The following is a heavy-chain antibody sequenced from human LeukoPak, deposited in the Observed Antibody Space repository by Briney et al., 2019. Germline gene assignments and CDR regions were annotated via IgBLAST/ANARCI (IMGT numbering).Heavy chain of an antibody. V-gene: IGHV4-30-4*01. D-gene: IGHD6-13*01. J-gene: IGHJ4*02. CDR1: GDSISRGGYY. Sequence: SQTLSLTCTVSGDSISRGGYYWSWIRQPPGKGLEWIGYIYYSGSTYYNPSLKSRVTISVDTSKNQFSLKLSSVTAADTAVYYCARDLGIAATTDYWGQGTLVTVSS. CDR3: ARDLGIAATTDY. CDR2: IYYSGST.